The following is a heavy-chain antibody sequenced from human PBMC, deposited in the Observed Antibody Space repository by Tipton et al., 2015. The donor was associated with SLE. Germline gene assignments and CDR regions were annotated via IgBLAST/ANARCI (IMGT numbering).Heavy chain of an antibody. D-gene: IGHD4/OR15-4a*01. J-gene: IGHJ4*02. CDR3: AIPYRATAV. Sequence: QSGPEVKKPGASVKVSCKASGYTFTSYGISWVRQAAGQGLGWMWWISPYTGDTNYAQQFQGRVTMTTDTSASTAYMELRSLRSQDSAVYYRAIPYRATAVWGQGALVAV. V-gene: IGHV1-18*01. CDR2: ISPYTGDT. CDR1: GYTFTSYG.